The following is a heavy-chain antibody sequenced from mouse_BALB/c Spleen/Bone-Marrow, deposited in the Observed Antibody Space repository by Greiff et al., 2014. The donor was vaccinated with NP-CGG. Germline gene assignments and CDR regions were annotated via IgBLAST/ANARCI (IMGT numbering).Heavy chain of an antibody. CDR2: ILPGSGST. Sequence: VQLQQSGAELMKPGASVKISCKATGYTFSSYWIEWVKQRPGHGLEWIGEILPGSGSTNYNEKFKGKATFTADTSHNTAYMQLSSLTSEDSAVYYCARTYYAYAWFVYWGQGTLVTVSA. D-gene: IGHD2-9*01. V-gene: IGHV1-9*01. CDR3: ARTYYAYAWFVY. CDR1: GYTFSSYW. J-gene: IGHJ3*01.